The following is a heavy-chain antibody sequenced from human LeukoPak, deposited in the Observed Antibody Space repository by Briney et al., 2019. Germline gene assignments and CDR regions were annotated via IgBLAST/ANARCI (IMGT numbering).Heavy chain of an antibody. D-gene: IGHD7-27*01. Sequence: ASVKVSCKASGYTFTGYYMHWVRQAPGQGLEWMGWINPNSGGTNYAQKFQGRVTMTRDTSISTAYMELSRLRSDDTAVYYCARDQLGTAPEWFDYWGQGTLVTVSS. V-gene: IGHV1-2*02. CDR1: GYTFTGYY. CDR2: INPNSGGT. CDR3: ARDQLGTAPEWFDY. J-gene: IGHJ4*02.